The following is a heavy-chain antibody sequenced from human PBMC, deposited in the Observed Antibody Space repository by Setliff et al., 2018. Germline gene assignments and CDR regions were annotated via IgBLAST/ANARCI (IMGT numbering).Heavy chain of an antibody. Sequence: GASVKVSCKASGGTFSSYAISWVRQAPGQGLEWMGRIIPIFGTANYAQKFQGRVTITADKSTSTAYMELSRLRSDDTAVYYCARDLLYSGSYFGYYYGMDVWGQGTTVTVSS. J-gene: IGHJ6*02. CDR1: GGTFSSYA. CDR3: ARDLLYSGSYFGYYYGMDV. CDR2: IIPIFGTA. D-gene: IGHD1-26*01. V-gene: IGHV1-69*06.